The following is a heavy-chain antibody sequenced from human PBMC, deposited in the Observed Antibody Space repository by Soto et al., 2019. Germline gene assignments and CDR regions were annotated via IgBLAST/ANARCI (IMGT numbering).Heavy chain of an antibody. D-gene: IGHD3-16*01. V-gene: IGHV4-30-4*01. CDR3: ARGGGNTFDY. J-gene: IGHJ4*02. CDR2: IYYSGST. CDR1: GGSISTGDYY. Sequence: PSETLSLTCTVSGGSISTGDYYWSWIRQPPGKGLEWIGYIYYSGSTYYNPSLKSRATISVDRSKNQFSLKLSSVTAADTAVYYCARGGGNTFDYWGQGTLVTVSS.